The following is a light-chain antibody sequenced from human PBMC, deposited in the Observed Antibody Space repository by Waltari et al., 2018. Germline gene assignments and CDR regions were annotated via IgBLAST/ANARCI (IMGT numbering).Light chain of an antibody. CDR1: QSITNY. CDR2: DAA. Sequence: DIQLTQSPSSLSASVGDRVTITCRASQSITNYLNWYQKKPEKAPQLLIYDAASLQSGVPSRFSGSGSGTDFTLSINGLQPEDFAIYFCQQTYTSPQNFGQGTRV. V-gene: IGKV1-39*01. J-gene: IGKJ1*01. CDR3: QQTYTSPQN.